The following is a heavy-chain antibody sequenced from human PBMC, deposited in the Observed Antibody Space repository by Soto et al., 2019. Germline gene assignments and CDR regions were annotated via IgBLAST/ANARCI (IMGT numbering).Heavy chain of an antibody. D-gene: IGHD6-19*01. CDR3: ARDTRRSGWPDY. J-gene: IGHJ4*02. CDR1: GFSFSAHD. V-gene: IGHV3-11*05. CDR2: ISSSSSYT. Sequence: GGSLRLSCAASGFSFSAHDLNWVRQAPGKGLEWVSYISSSSSYTNYADSVKGRFTISRDNAKNSLYLQMNSLRAEDTAVYYCARDTRRSGWPDYWGQGTLVTVSS.